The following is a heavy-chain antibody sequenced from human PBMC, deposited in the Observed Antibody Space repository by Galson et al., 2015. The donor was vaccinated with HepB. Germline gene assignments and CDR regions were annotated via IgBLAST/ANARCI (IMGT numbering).Heavy chain of an antibody. J-gene: IGHJ5*02. CDR2: IYYSGST. Sequence: SETLSLTCTVSGGSISSYYWSWIRQPPGKGLEWIGYIYYSGSTNYNPSLKSRVTISVDTSKNQFSLKLSSVTAADTAVYYCARHPLLWFGELLVGPPNWFDPWGQGTLVTVSS. D-gene: IGHD3-10*01. V-gene: IGHV4-59*08. CDR1: GGSISSYY. CDR3: ARHPLLWFGELLVGPPNWFDP.